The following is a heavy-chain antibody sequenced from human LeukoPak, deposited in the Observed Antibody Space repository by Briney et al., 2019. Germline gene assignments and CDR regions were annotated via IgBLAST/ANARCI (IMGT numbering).Heavy chain of an antibody. CDR1: GFTLSNAW. V-gene: IGHV3-15*01. J-gene: IGHJ4*02. Sequence: GGSLRLSCAASGFTLSNAWMSWVRQAPGKGLEWVGRIKSKTDGGTTDYAAPVKGRFTISRDDSKNTLYLQMNSLKTEDTAVYYCTTDLQVLLWFGELFDYWGQGTLVTVSS. CDR2: IKSKTDGGTT. CDR3: TTDLQVLLWFGELFDY. D-gene: IGHD3-10*01.